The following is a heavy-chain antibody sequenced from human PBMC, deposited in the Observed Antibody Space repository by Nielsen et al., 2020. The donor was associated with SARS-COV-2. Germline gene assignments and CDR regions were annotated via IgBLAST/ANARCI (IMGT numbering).Heavy chain of an antibody. CDR1: GFTFSSYG. D-gene: IGHD4-23*01. Sequence: GESLKISCAASGFTFSSYGMHWVRQAPGKGLEWVAVISYDGSNKYYADSVKGRFTISRDNSKNTLYLQMNSPRVEDTAVYYCATDGDYGAKTWGQGTLVTVSS. J-gene: IGHJ5*02. V-gene: IGHV3-33*05. CDR3: ATDGDYGAKT. CDR2: ISYDGSNK.